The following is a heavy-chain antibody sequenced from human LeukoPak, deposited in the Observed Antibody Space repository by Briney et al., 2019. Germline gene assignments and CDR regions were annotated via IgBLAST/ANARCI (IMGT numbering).Heavy chain of an antibody. CDR3: ARDRYWYSGSYWAFDY. CDR1: GGSISSGSSY. V-gene: IGHV4-61*02. CDR2: IYTSGST. Sequence: SETLSLTCTVSGGSISSGSSYWSWIRQPAGKGLEWIGRIYTSGSTNYNPSLKSRVTISVDTSKNQFSLNLSSVTAADTAVYYCARDRYWYSGSYWAFDYWGQGTLVTVSS. D-gene: IGHD1-26*01. J-gene: IGHJ4*02.